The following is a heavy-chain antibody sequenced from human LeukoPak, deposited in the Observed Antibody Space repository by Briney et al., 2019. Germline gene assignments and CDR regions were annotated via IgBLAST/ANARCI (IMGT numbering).Heavy chain of an antibody. D-gene: IGHD3-22*01. CDR1: GGSNSSYY. V-gene: IGHV4-59*01. Sequence: SETLSLTCTVSGGSNSSYYWSWIRQPPGKGLEWIGYIYYSGSTNYNPSLKSRVTISVDTSKNQFSLKLSSVTAADTAVYYCAMGAFTYYYDSSGYYYHYYYYMDVWGKGTTVTVSS. CDR3: AMGAFTYYYDSSGYYYHYYYYMDV. CDR2: IYYSGST. J-gene: IGHJ6*03.